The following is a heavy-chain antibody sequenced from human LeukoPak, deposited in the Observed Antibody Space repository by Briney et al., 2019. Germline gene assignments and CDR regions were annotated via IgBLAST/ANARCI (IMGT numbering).Heavy chain of an antibody. CDR3: ARGRRTGFGH. Sequence: GGSLRLSCAASGFTFSSYEMNWVRQAPGKGLEWVSYISNSGSTIYSADSVKGRFTISRDNAKNSLYLQVNSLRAEDTAVYYCARGRRTGFGHWGQGTLVTVSS. D-gene: IGHD4-17*01. CDR1: GFTFSSYE. V-gene: IGHV3-48*03. J-gene: IGHJ4*02. CDR2: ISNSGSTI.